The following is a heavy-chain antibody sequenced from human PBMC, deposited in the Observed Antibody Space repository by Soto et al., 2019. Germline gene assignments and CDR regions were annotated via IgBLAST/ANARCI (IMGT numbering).Heavy chain of an antibody. D-gene: IGHD6-19*01. CDR2: IYWYGDI. Sequence: QITLRESGPTLVEPTQTLTLTCTVSGFSLSPSGVGVGWILQPPGKALDWLALIYWYGDIRYSASLKSRLTITKDTSKIPVVLTMTNMDTVATATYYGAHTLPEKWLVFFDWWGQVTLVTVSS. V-gene: IGHV2-5*01. CDR1: GFSLSPSGVG. J-gene: IGHJ4*02. CDR3: AHTLPEKWLVFFDW.